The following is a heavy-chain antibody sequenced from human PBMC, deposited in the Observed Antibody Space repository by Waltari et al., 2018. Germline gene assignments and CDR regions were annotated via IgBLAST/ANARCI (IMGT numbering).Heavy chain of an antibody. CDR2: IKSKTDGGTT. V-gene: IGHV3-15*01. J-gene: IGHJ4*02. CDR3: TTDQGTWELLLYYFDY. Sequence: EVQLVESGGGLVKPGGSLRLSCAASGFTFSNAWMSWVRQAPGKGREWVGQIKSKTDGGTTDYAAPVKGRFTISRDDSKNTLYLQMNSLKTEDTAVYYCTTDQGTWELLLYYFDYWGQGTLVTVSS. CDR1: GFTFSNAW. D-gene: IGHD1-26*01.